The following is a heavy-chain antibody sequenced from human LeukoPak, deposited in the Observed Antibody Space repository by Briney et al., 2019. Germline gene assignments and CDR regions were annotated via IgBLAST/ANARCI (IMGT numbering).Heavy chain of an antibody. CDR2: IYYSGST. V-gene: IGHV4-39*01. J-gene: IGHJ4*02. D-gene: IGHD3-22*01. CDR1: GGSISSSSYY. Sequence: SETLPLTCTVSGGSISSSSYYWGWIRQPPGKGLEWIGSIYYSGSTYYNPSLKSRITISVNTSKNQFSLKLSSVTAADTAVYYCATAMIVVAVFDYWGQGTLVTVSS. CDR3: ATAMIVVAVFDY.